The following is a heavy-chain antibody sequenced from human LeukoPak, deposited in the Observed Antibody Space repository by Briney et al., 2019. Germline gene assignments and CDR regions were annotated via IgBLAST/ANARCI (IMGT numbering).Heavy chain of an antibody. CDR2: ISGSGGST. Sequence: GSLRLSCTASGGTFSSYAMSWVRQAPRKGLEWVSTISGSGGSTYYADSVKCLFHISRDNAKNTLNLQMNSLRVEDTAIYYCAKGRGYCTGGSCYSDYWGQGTLVTVSS. CDR3: AKGRGYCTGGSCYSDY. J-gene: IGHJ4*02. D-gene: IGHD2-15*01. V-gene: IGHV3-23*01. CDR1: GGTFSSYA.